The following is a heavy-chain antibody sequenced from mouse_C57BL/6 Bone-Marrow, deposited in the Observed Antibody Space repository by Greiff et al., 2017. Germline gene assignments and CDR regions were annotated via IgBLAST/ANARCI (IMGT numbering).Heavy chain of an antibody. D-gene: IGHD2-4*01. V-gene: IGHV1-7*01. CDR3: ANYDYDQAWFAY. J-gene: IGHJ3*01. CDR1: GYTFTSYW. Sequence: VQLQQSGAELAKPGASVKLSCKASGYTFTSYWMHWVNQRPGQGLEWIGYINPSSGYTKYNQKFKDKATLTADKSSSIAYMQLISLTYEDSGVYDCANYDYDQAWFAYWGQGTLVTVSA. CDR2: INPSSGYT.